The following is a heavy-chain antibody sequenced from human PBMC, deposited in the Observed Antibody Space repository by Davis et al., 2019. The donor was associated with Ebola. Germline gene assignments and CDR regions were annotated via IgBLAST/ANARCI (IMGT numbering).Heavy chain of an antibody. CDR3: ASDSDSSGDNWFDP. Sequence: PSETLSLTCTVSGGSISSYYWSWIRQPPGKGLEWIGYIYYSGSTNYNPSLKSRVTISVDTSKNQFSLKLSSVTAADTAVYYCASDSDSSGDNWFDPWGQGTLVTVSS. CDR2: IYYSGST. CDR1: GGSISSYY. D-gene: IGHD3-22*01. J-gene: IGHJ5*02. V-gene: IGHV4-59*12.